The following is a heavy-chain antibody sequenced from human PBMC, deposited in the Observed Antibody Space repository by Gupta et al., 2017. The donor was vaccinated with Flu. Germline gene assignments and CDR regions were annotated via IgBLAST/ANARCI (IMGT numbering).Heavy chain of an antibody. CDR2: IIPIFGTA. J-gene: IGHJ6*02. Sequence: QVQLVQSGAEVKKPGSSVKVSCKASGGTFSSYAISWVRQAPGQGLEWMGGIIPIFGTANYAQKFQGRVTITADKSTSTAYMELSSLRSEDTXVXYCARDXHSRHEPLYGMDVWGQGTTVTVSS. CDR1: GGTFSSYA. CDR3: ARDXHSRHEPLYGMDV. V-gene: IGHV1-69*06. D-gene: IGHD6-13*01.